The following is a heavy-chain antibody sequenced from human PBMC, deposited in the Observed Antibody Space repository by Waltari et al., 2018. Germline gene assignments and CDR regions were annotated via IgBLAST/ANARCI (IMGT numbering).Heavy chain of an antibody. J-gene: IGHJ4*02. D-gene: IGHD1-7*01. CDR1: GYNFIAYP. V-gene: IGHV1-18*01. Sequence: QVQLVQSGPEVKMPGASVRVACKASGYNFIAYPMSWVRQAPGQGLEWMGWISGQNGNIKYGQKFQGRVTLTTDISTTTAHLEVKSLTSDDTAVYYCARYDPGTTSLLDHWGQGTLVTVSS. CDR3: ARYDPGTTSLLDH. CDR2: ISGQNGNI.